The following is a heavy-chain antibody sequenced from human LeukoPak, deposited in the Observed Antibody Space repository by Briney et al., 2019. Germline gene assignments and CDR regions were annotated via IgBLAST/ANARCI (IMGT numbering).Heavy chain of an antibody. CDR3: AGYSYDSSGPGAFDI. Sequence: GGSLRLSCAASGFTFSSHAMSWVRQAPGKGLEWVSAISGSGGSTYYADSVKGRFTISRDNSKNTMYLQMNSLRADDTAVYYCAGYSYDSSGPGAFDIWGQGTMVTVSS. CDR2: ISGSGGST. V-gene: IGHV3-23*01. D-gene: IGHD3-22*01. CDR1: GFTFSSHA. J-gene: IGHJ3*02.